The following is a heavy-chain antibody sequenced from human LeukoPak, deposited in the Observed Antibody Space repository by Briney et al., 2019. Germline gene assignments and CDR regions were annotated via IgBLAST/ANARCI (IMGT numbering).Heavy chain of an antibody. CDR3: ARATIAAAGTWAGYYGMDV. CDR2: IWYDGSNK. J-gene: IGHJ6*02. CDR1: GFTFSYAW. V-gene: IGHV3-33*08. Sequence: GGSLRLSCAASGFTFSYAWMSWVRQAPGKGLEWVAVIWYDGSNKYYADSVKGRFTISRDNSKNTLYLQMNSLRAEDTAVYYCARATIAAAGTWAGYYGMDVWGQGTTVTVSS. D-gene: IGHD6-13*01.